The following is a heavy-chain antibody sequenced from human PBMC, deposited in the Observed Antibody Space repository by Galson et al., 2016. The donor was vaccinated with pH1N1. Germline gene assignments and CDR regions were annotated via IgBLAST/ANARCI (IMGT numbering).Heavy chain of an antibody. CDR2: ISGGSTYI. D-gene: IGHD6-13*01. Sequence: SLRLSCADSGFSFSRHSMNWVRQAPGKGLEWVSSISGGSTYIYYADSVKGRFAVSRDNAKNSLYLHLNSLRADDTAVYYCARGSLAGQQLGSSLYWGQGTLVTVSS. J-gene: IGHJ4*02. CDR3: ARGSLAGQQLGSSLY. CDR1: GFSFSRHS. V-gene: IGHV3-21*01.